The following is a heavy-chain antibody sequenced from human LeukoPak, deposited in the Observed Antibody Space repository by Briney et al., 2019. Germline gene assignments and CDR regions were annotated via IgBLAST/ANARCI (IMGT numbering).Heavy chain of an antibody. Sequence: GGSLRLSCAASGFTFSDYYMSWIRQAPGKGLEWVSYISSSGSTIYYADSVKGRFTISRDNAKNSLYLQMNSLRAEDTAVYYCARDIRGYSGYDPQGAPYFDYWGQGTLVTVSS. J-gene: IGHJ4*02. CDR1: GFTFSDYY. CDR3: ARDIRGYSGYDPQGAPYFDY. D-gene: IGHD5-12*01. CDR2: ISSSGSTI. V-gene: IGHV3-11*04.